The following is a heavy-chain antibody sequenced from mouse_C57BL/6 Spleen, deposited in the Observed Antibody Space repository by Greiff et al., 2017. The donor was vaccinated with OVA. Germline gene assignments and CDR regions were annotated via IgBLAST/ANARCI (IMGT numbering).Heavy chain of an antibody. V-gene: IGHV1-18*01. CDR3: EREAYDNYRGGFFDY. D-gene: IGHD2-1*01. Sequence: VQLQQSGPELVKPGASVKIPCKASGYTFTDYYMDWVKQSHGKSLEWIGDINPNNGGTIYNQKFKGKATLTVDKSSSTAYMELRSLTSEDTAVYYCEREAYDNYRGGFFDYWGQGTTLTVSS. CDR1: GYTFTDYY. CDR2: INPNNGGT. J-gene: IGHJ2*01.